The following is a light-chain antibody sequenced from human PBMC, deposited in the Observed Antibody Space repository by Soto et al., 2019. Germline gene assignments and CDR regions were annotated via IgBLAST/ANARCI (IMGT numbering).Light chain of an antibody. J-gene: IGKJ5*01. Sequence: DIQMTQSPSTLSGSVGDRVTITCGASQTISSWLAWYQQKQGKAPKXLIYKASTLKSGVPSRFSGSGSGAELTINISSLKPDDGETYYGQQYHTSSITFGQGTRLEIK. CDR2: KAS. CDR1: QTISSW. CDR3: QQYHTSSIT. V-gene: IGKV1-5*03.